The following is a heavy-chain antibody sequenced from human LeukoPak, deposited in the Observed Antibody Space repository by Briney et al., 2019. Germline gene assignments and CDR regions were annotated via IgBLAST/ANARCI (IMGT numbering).Heavy chain of an antibody. V-gene: IGHV1-18*01. CDR3: ARVVSDTAMVDALPESDY. CDR2: ISAYNGNT. CDR1: GYTFTSYG. Sequence: ASVKVSCKASGYTFTSYGISWVRQAPGQGLEWMGWISAYNGNTNYAQKLQGRVTMTTDTSTSTAYMELRSLRSDDTAVYYCARVVSDTAMVDALPESDYWGQGTLVTVSS. D-gene: IGHD5-18*01. J-gene: IGHJ4*02.